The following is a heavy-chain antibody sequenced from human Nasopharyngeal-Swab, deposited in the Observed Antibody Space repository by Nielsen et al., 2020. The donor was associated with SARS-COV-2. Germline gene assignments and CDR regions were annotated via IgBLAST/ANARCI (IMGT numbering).Heavy chain of an antibody. D-gene: IGHD1-26*01. J-gene: IGHJ4*02. V-gene: IGHV1-69*04. CDR2: IIPILGIT. Sequence: SVKVSCKASFSNYATSWVRQAPGQGLEWMGRIIPILGITNYAQKFHDRVTITADKSTSTAYMELSGLRSEDTAVYYCARGDYRGTYYFDYWGQGTLVTVSP. CDR3: ARGDYRGTYYFDY. CDR1: FSNYA.